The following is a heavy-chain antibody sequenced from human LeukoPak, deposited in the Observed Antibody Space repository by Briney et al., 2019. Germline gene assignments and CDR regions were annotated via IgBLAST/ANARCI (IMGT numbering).Heavy chain of an antibody. CDR3: ATLDYYDTPGTFDY. Sequence: PGGSLRLSCAASGFTFSSYWMSWVRQAPGKGLEWVANIKQDGSEKYCVDSVKGRFTISRDNAKNSLYLQMNSLRAEDTAVYYRATLDYYDTPGTFDYWGQGTLVTVSS. CDR1: GFTFSSYW. J-gene: IGHJ4*02. CDR2: IKQDGSEK. V-gene: IGHV3-7*01. D-gene: IGHD3-22*01.